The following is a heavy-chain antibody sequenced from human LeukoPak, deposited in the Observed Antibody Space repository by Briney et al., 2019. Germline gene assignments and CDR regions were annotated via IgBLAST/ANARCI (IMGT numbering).Heavy chain of an antibody. D-gene: IGHD1-26*01. J-gene: IGHJ4*02. CDR3: SRESGAFCLFGY. CDR2: ISLTRET. CDR1: GGSIRSTNW. V-gene: IGHV4-4*02. Sequence: SETLYLACGLAGGSIRSTNWWSWVRQPPGQGLGWIGEISLTRETNYKPSLNGRVAMSLDGSRNQLSLTLTSVTAADTAIYYCSRESGAFCLFGYWGQGTLVIVPP.